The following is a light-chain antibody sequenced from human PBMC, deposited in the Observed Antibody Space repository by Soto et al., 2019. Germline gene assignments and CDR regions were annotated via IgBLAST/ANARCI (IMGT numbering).Light chain of an antibody. J-gene: IGLJ1*01. CDR2: EVS. V-gene: IGLV2-8*01. CDR1: SSDVGGYNY. Sequence: QSALTQPPSASGSPGQSVTISCTGTSSDVGGYNYVSWYQHHPGKAPELMVSEVSKRPSGVPDRFSGSKSGNTASLTVSGLQAEDEADYYCSSYAGNNNPYVFGTGTKLTVL. CDR3: SSYAGNNNPYV.